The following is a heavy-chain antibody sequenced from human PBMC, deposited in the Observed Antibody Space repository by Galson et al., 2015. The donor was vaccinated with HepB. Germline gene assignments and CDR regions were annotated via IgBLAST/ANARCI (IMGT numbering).Heavy chain of an antibody. CDR2: ISSSSSTI. CDR3: ARATFRGVIILYYYGMDV. V-gene: IGHV3-48*02. CDR1: GFTFSSYS. Sequence: SLRLSCAASGFTFSSYSMNWVRQAPGKGLEWVSYISSSSSTIYYADSVKGRFTISRDNAKNSLYLQMNSLRDEDTAVYYCARATFRGVIILYYYGMDVWGQGTTVTVSS. D-gene: IGHD3-10*01. J-gene: IGHJ6*02.